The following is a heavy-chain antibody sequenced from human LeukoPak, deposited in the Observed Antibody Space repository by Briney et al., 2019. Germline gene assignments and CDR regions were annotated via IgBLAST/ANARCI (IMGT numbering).Heavy chain of an antibody. V-gene: IGHV3-23*01. Sequence: GGSLRLSCAASGFTFSSYGMSWVRQAPGKGLEWVSAISGSGGSTYYADSVKGRFTISRDNSKNTLYLQMNSLRAEDTAVYYCAKRRSSSSAFDYWGQGTLVTVSS. CDR1: GFTFSSYG. J-gene: IGHJ4*02. D-gene: IGHD6-6*01. CDR2: ISGSGGST. CDR3: AKRRSSSSAFDY.